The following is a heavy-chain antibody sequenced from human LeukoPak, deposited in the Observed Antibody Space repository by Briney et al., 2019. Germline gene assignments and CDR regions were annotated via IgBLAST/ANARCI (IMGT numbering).Heavy chain of an antibody. V-gene: IGHV4-39*07. CDR2: VYYSGTT. CDR3: ARGTLYSGWSYYFDY. J-gene: IGHJ4*02. CDR1: GGSISLSYYY. D-gene: IGHD6-19*01. Sequence: PSETLSLTCSVSGGSISLSYYYWGWIRQPPEEALEWIGSVYYSGTTSYNPSLKSRVTISVDMSKNHFSLRLSSVTAADTAMYYCARGTLYSGWSYYFDYWGQGSQVTVSS.